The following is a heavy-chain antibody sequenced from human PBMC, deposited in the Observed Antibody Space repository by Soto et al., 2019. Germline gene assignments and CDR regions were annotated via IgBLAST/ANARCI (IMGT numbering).Heavy chain of an antibody. CDR3: AKEGSVVATTPDFDY. CDR1: GFTFSSYG. V-gene: IGHV3-30*18. Sequence: QVQLVESGGGVVQPGRSLRLSCAASGFTFSSYGMHWVHQAPGKGLEWVAVISYDGSYKYYADSMKGRVTISRDNSKNPLYVQMNSLRAEDTAGYYCAKEGSVVATTPDFDYWGQGTLVTVSS. D-gene: IGHD5-12*01. J-gene: IGHJ4*02. CDR2: ISYDGSYK.